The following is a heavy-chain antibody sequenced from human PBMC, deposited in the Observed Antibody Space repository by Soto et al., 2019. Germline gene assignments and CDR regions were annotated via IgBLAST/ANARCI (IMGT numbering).Heavy chain of an antibody. CDR2: ISSSSSYI. D-gene: IGHD6-19*01. J-gene: IGHJ3*02. Sequence: GGSLRLSCAASGFTFSSYSMNWVRQAPGKGLEWVSSISSSSSYIYYADSVKGRFTISRDNAKNSLYLQMNSLRAEDTAVYYCAREKQWLVAFDIWGQGTMVTVSS. CDR3: AREKQWLVAFDI. V-gene: IGHV3-21*01. CDR1: GFTFSSYS.